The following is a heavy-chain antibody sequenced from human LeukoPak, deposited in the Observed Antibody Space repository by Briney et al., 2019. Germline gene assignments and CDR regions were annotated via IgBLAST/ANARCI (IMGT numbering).Heavy chain of an antibody. Sequence: SETLSLTRTVSGGSISSYYWNWIRQPPGKGLEWIGYIYYSGSTNYNPSLKSRVTISVDTSKNQFSLKLSSVTAADTAVYYCARGADSSGYYSIFYFDYWGQGTLVTVSS. D-gene: IGHD3-22*01. CDR1: GGSISSYY. V-gene: IGHV4-59*01. CDR3: ARGADSSGYYSIFYFDY. J-gene: IGHJ4*02. CDR2: IYYSGST.